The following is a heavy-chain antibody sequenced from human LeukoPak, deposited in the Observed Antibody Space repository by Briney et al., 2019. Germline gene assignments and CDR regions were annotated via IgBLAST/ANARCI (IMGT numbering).Heavy chain of an antibody. J-gene: IGHJ6*03. D-gene: IGHD2-8*01. V-gene: IGHV1-2*02. Sequence: GASVKVSCKASGYSFTGYYMYWVRQAPGQGLEWMGWINPTSGDTKYSQKFQGRVTMTRDTSISTAYMELTRLRSDDTAVYYCARGGLRVMVYRLYYMDVWGKGTTVTVSS. CDR3: ARGGLRVMVYRLYYMDV. CDR2: INPTSGDT. CDR1: GYSFTGYY.